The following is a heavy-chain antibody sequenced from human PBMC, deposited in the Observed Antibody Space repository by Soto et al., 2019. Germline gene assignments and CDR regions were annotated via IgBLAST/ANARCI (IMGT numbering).Heavy chain of an antibody. CDR1: GYTFTSYG. CDR2: ISAYNGNT. D-gene: IGHD3-3*01. CDR3: ARDGGGNDFWSGYYYYGMDV. V-gene: IGHV1-18*01. Sequence: QVQLVQSGADVKKPGASVKVSCKASGYTFTSYGISCVRQAPGQGLEWMGWISAYNGNTNYAQKLQGRVTMTTDTSTRTAYMELRSLRSDDTAVYYCARDGGGNDFWSGYYYYGMDVWGQGTTVTVSS. J-gene: IGHJ6*02.